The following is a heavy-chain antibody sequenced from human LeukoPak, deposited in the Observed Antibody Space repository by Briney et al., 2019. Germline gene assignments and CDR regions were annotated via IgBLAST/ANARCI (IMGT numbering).Heavy chain of an antibody. Sequence: ASVKVSCKASGGTFSSYAISWVRQAPGQGLEWMGWISAYNGNTNYAQKLQGRVTMTTDTSTSTAYMELRSLRSDDTAVYYCAREGGGYCSGGSCYSFDPWGQGTLVTVSS. J-gene: IGHJ5*02. CDR1: GGTFSSYA. D-gene: IGHD2-15*01. CDR2: ISAYNGNT. CDR3: AREGGGYCSGGSCYSFDP. V-gene: IGHV1-18*01.